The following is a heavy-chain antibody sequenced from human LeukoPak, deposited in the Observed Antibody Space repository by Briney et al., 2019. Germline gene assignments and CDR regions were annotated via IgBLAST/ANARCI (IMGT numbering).Heavy chain of an antibody. V-gene: IGHV4-31*03. CDR1: GGSISSGGYY. D-gene: IGHD5-18*01. Sequence: SETLSLTCTVSGGSISSGGYYWSWIRQHPGKGLEWIGYIYYSGSTYYNPSLKSRVTISVDTSKNQFSLKLSSVTAADTAVYYCVREASTATGTNYFDYWGQGTLVTVSS. J-gene: IGHJ4*02. CDR2: IYYSGST. CDR3: VREASTATGTNYFDY.